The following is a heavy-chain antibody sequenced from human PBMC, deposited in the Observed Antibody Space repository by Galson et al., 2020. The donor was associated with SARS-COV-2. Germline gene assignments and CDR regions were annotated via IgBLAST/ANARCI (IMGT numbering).Heavy chain of an antibody. V-gene: IGHV4-39*01. CDR2: IYYSGTT. CDR1: GGSITTSLNY. Sequence: SETLSLTCTVSGGSITTSLNYWGWIRQPPGKGLEWIGSIYYSGTTYYNPSLKSRVTISVDTSNNHFSLKLSSVTAADTAVYYCARQGSGNNFPSYYYAMDVWGQGTTVTVSS. D-gene: IGHD3-10*01. J-gene: IGHJ6*02. CDR3: ARQGSGNNFPSYYYAMDV.